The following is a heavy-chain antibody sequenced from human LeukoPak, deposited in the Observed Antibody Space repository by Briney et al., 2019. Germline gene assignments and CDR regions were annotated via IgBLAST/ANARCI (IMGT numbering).Heavy chain of an antibody. J-gene: IGHJ6*02. CDR1: GGSFSGYY. Sequence: PSETLSLTCAVYGGSFSGYYWSWIRQPPGKGLEYVSAISSNGGSTYYANSVKGRFTISRDNSKNTLYLQMGSLRAEDMAVYYCARLRGYSGYDSFYYGMDVWGQGTTVTVSS. CDR3: ARLRGYSGYDSFYYGMDV. V-gene: IGHV3-64*01. D-gene: IGHD5-12*01. CDR2: ISSNGGST.